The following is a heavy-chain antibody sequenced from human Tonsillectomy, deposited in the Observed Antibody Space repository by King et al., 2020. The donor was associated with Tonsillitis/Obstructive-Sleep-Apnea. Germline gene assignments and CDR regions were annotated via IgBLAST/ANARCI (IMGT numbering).Heavy chain of an antibody. CDR1: GGSISSSSYY. V-gene: IGHV4-39*01. Sequence: QMQLQESGPGLVKPSETLSLTCTVSGGSISSSSYYWGWIRQPPGQGLEWIGSIYYSGSTYYNPSLKSRVTISVDTSKNQFSLKLSSVTAADTAVYYCARVNYYDSSAFDYWGQGTLVTVSS. CDR2: IYYSGST. J-gene: IGHJ4*02. D-gene: IGHD3-22*01. CDR3: ARVNYYDSSAFDY.